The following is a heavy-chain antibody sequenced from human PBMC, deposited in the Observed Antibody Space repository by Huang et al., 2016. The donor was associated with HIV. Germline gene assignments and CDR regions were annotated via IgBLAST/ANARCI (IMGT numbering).Heavy chain of an antibody. CDR3: ARSTSGYYYRTDY. CDR1: GFSFTNYW. D-gene: IGHD3-22*01. J-gene: IGHJ4*02. V-gene: IGHV5-51*01. CDR2: IYPGDSDT. Sequence: EVQLAQSGAEVKKPGESLKISCKGSGFSFTNYWIGWVRQMPGKGLEWMGVIYPGDSDTKYSPSFQGQVTISADKSISTAYLQWSSLKSSDTAMHYCARSTSGYYYRTDYWGQGTLVTVSS.